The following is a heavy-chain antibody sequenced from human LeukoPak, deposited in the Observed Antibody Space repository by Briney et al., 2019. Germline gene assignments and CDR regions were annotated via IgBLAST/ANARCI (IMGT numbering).Heavy chain of an antibody. D-gene: IGHD4-17*01. Sequence: GASVKVSCQVSVYAHTELSSHWVRQAPGKGGEGMGSYDPEDGETVYAQKFQGRATKTEDTYADTAYMELSSLRSEDTAVYYYATGHYGEFRHDYWGQGTLVTVSS. CDR2: YDPEDGET. V-gene: IGHV1-24*01. J-gene: IGHJ4*02. CDR1: VYAHTELS. CDR3: ATGHYGEFRHDY.